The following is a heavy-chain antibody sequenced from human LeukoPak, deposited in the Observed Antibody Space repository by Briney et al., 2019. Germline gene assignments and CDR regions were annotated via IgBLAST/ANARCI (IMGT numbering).Heavy chain of an antibody. Sequence: GGSQRLSCAASGFTFSSYAMSWVRQAPGKGLEWVSAISGSGGSTYYADSVKGRFTISRDNSKNTLYLQMNSLRAEDTAVYYCAKDPIYLSRIVGATHLGYWGQGTLVTVSS. CDR1: GFTFSSYA. CDR2: ISGSGGST. J-gene: IGHJ4*02. D-gene: IGHD1-26*01. CDR3: AKDPIYLSRIVGATHLGY. V-gene: IGHV3-23*01.